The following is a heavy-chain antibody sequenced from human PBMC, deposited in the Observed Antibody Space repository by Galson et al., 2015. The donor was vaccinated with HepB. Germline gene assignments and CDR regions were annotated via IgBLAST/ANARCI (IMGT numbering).Heavy chain of an antibody. J-gene: IGHJ4*02. CDR2: FDPEDGET. Sequence: SVKVSCKVSGYTLTELSMHWVRQAPGKGLEWMGGFDPEDGETIYAQKFQGRVTMTEDTSTDTAYMELSSLRSEDTAVYYCATEGTLGGGNTYYFDYWGQGTLVTVSS. CDR1: GYTLTELS. D-gene: IGHD4-23*01. CDR3: ATEGTLGGGNTYYFDY. V-gene: IGHV1-24*01.